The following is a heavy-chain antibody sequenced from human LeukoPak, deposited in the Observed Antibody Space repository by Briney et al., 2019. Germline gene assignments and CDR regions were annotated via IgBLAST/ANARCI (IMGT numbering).Heavy chain of an antibody. J-gene: IGHJ4*02. Sequence: ASVKVSCKASGYTFTSYAMHWVRQAPGQRLEWMGWINAGNGNTKYSQKFQGRVTMTTDTSTSTAYMELRSLRSDDTAVYYCARGATNFDYWGQGTLVTVSS. CDR3: ARGATNFDY. V-gene: IGHV1-3*01. CDR1: GYTFTSYA. CDR2: INAGNGNT.